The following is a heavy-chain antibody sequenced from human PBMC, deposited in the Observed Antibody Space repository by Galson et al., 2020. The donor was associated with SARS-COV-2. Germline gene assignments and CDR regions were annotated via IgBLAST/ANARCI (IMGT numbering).Heavy chain of an antibody. CDR3: ATWISSAGAWGIDY. D-gene: IGHD3-16*01. CDR2: IYYSGTT. CDR1: GGSISSGNRY. Sequence: SETLSLTCTVSGGSISSGNRYWAWIRQPPGKGLEWIGNIYYSGTTSYNPPLKSRVTISVDTSKDQFSLKLSSVTAADTAVYYCATWISSAGAWGIDYWGQVTLVTGSS. J-gene: IGHJ4*02. V-gene: IGHV4-39*07.